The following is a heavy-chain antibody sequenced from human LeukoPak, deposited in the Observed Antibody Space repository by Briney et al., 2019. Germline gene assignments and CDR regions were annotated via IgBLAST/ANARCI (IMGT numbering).Heavy chain of an antibody. V-gene: IGHV3-48*03. CDR3: ARDQYHYYGLDV. J-gene: IGHJ6*02. D-gene: IGHD4-11*01. CDR2: INTGGGTI. CDR1: GFTFSSYE. Sequence: PGGSLRLSCAASGFTFSSYEMNWVRQAPGKELEWVSYINTGGGTIYADSVKGRFTISRDNARNSLYLQMNSLRVEDTALYYCARDQYHYYGLDVWGQGTTVTVSS.